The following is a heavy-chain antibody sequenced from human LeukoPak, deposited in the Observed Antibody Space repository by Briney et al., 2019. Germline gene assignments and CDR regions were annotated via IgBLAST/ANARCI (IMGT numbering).Heavy chain of an antibody. CDR1: EFTFSSYY. CDR2: IRADGSAQ. D-gene: IGHD3-10*01. CDR3: AREGEFQTGEYGSGSYYYFDY. Sequence: GGSLRLSCAASEFTFSSYYMTWVRQAPGKGLEWVGSIRADGSAQFYVDSVRGRFTISRDNAKDSLYLQMNSLRAEDTAVYYCAREGEFQTGEYGSGSYYYFDYWGQGTLVTVSS. J-gene: IGHJ4*02. V-gene: IGHV3-7*01.